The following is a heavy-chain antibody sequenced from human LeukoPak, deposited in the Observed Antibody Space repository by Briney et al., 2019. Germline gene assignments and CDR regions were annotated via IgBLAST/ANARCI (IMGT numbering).Heavy chain of an antibody. Sequence: ASVKVSCKASGYTFTGYYMHWVRQAPGQGLEWMGWINPNSGGTNYAQKFQGRVTMTRDTSISTAYMELSRLRSDDTAVYYCARGAYGDYARYYMDVWGKGTTVTVSS. J-gene: IGHJ6*03. CDR1: GYTFTGYY. CDR2: INPNSGGT. CDR3: ARGAYGDYARYYMDV. D-gene: IGHD4-17*01. V-gene: IGHV1-2*02.